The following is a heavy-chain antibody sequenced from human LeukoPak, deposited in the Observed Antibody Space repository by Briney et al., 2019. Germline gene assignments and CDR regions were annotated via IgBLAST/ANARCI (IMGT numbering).Heavy chain of an antibody. Sequence: PGRSLRLSCAASGFTFSSYGMHWVRQAPGKGLEWVAVISYDGSNKYYADSVKGRFTISRDNSKNTLYLQMNSLRAEDTAVYYCARSLYSSGPFDYWGQGTLVTVSS. CDR1: GFTFSSYG. V-gene: IGHV3-30*03. D-gene: IGHD6-19*01. CDR3: ARSLYSSGPFDY. J-gene: IGHJ4*02. CDR2: ISYDGSNK.